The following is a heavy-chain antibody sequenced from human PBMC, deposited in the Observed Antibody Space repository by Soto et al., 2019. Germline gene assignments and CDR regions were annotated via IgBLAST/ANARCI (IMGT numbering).Heavy chain of an antibody. CDR1: GFTFSSYA. V-gene: IGHV3-23*01. CDR3: AKDSSHDSSGSHYYGMDV. Sequence: EVQLLESGGGLVQPGGSLRLSCAASGFTFSSYAMSWFRQAPGKGLEWVSAISGSGGSTYYADSVKARFTISRDNSKNTLYLQMHSLRAEDTAVYYCAKDSSHDSSGSHYYGMDVWGQGTTVTVSS. D-gene: IGHD3-22*01. CDR2: ISGSGGST. J-gene: IGHJ6*02.